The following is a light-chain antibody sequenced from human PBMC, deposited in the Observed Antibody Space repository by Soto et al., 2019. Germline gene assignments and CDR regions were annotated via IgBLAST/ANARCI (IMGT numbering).Light chain of an antibody. CDR3: QQYGSSPPWT. CDR1: QSVSSSY. CDR2: GAS. Sequence: EIVLTQSPGTLSLSPGERATLSCRASQSVSSSYLAWYQQKPCQAHRLLIYGASSRATGIPDRFSGSGSGTDFTLTISRLEPEDFAVYYCQQYGSSPPWTFGQGTKVDI. J-gene: IGKJ1*01. V-gene: IGKV3-20*01.